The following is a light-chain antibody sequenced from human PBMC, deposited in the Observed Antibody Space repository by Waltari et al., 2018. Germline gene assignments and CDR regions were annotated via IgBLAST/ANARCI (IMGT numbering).Light chain of an antibody. CDR3: QHYVSLPVT. J-gene: IGKJ1*01. V-gene: IGKV3-20*01. CDR2: GTS. Sequence: SCGASQSVGRSLAWYQQKPGQPPRLLIYGTSNRATGIPDRFSGGGSGTDFSLTISRLEPEDVAVYYCQHYVSLPVTFGQGTKVEIK. CDR1: QSVGRS.